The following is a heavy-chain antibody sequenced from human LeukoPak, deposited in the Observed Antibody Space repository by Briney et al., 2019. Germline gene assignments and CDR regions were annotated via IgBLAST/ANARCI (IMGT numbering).Heavy chain of an antibody. CDR3: ARHLSEMATITGFDY. V-gene: IGHV4-39*01. D-gene: IGHD5-24*01. J-gene: IGHJ4*02. CDR1: GGSISSSSYY. Sequence: SETLSLTCTVSGGSISSSSYYWGWIRQPPGKGLEWIGSIYYSGSTYYNPSLKSRVTISVDTSKNQFSLKLSSVTAADTAVYYCARHLSEMATITGFDYWGQGTLVTVSS. CDR2: IYYSGST.